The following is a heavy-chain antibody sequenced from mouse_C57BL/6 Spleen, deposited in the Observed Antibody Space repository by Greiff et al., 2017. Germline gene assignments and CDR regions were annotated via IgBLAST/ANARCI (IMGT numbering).Heavy chain of an antibody. CDR2: IYPGSGST. V-gene: IGHV1-55*01. D-gene: IGHD2-4*01. CDR3: ARGGDYDVGDYFDY. CDR1: GYTFTSYW. J-gene: IGHJ2*01. Sequence: QVHVKQSGAELVKPGASVKMSCKASGYTFTSYWITWVKQRPGQGLEWIGDIYPGSGSTNYNKKFKSKATLTVDTSSSTAYMQLSSLTSEDSAVYYCARGGDYDVGDYFDYWGQGTTLTVSS.